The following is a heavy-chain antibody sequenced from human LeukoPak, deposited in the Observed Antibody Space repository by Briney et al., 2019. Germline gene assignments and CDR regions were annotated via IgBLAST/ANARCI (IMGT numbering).Heavy chain of an antibody. J-gene: IGHJ4*02. V-gene: IGHV3-30-3*01. D-gene: IGHD3-10*01. Sequence: GGSRRLSWAASGFTFSSYALHCVRQAPGKGLDSGSFISYDGSNKYYADSVKGRFTISRDNSKNTLYLQMNSLRAEDTAVYYCARDRGGHRGYYFDYWGQGTLVTVSS. CDR3: ARDRGGHRGYYFDY. CDR2: ISYDGSNK. CDR1: GFTFSSYA.